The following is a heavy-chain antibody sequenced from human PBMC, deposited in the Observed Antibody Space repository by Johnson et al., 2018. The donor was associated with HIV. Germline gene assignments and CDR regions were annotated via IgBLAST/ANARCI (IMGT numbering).Heavy chain of an antibody. J-gene: IGHJ3*02. D-gene: IGHD6-6*01. V-gene: IGHV3-30-3*01. CDR1: GFTFSSYA. CDR3: ARGGGYSIAAPSDAFDI. Sequence: QLVESGGGVVQPGRSLRLSCAASGFTFSSYAMHWVRQAPGKGLEWVAVISYDGSNKYYADSVKGRFTISRDNSKNTLYLQMNSLRAEDTAVYYCARGGGYSIAAPSDAFDIWGQGTMVTVSS. CDR2: ISYDGSNK.